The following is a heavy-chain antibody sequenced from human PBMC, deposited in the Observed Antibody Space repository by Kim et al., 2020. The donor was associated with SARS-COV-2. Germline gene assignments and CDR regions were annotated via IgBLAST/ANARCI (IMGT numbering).Heavy chain of an antibody. CDR3: ARAHDSSGYYPYYFDY. V-gene: IGHV3-21*04. D-gene: IGHD3-22*01. CDR1: GFTFSSYS. J-gene: IGHJ4*02. CDR2: ISSSSSYI. Sequence: GGSLRLSCAASGFTFSSYSMNWVRQAPGKGLEWVSSISSSSSYIYYADSVKGRFTISRDNAKNSLYLQMNSLRAEDTAVYYCARAHDSSGYYPYYFDYWGQGTLVTVSS.